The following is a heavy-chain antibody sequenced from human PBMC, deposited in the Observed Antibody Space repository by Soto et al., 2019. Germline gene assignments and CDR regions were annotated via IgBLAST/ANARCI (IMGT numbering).Heavy chain of an antibody. J-gene: IGHJ4*02. V-gene: IGHV3-30*18. CDR1: GLTFGGDG. D-gene: IGHD5-12*01. Sequence: GGSLRLSCAASGLTFGGDGMHGVRQAPGKGLEWVAVISYDGSNKYYADSVKGRFTISRDNSKNTLYLQMNSLRAEDTAVYYCAKDREGDGYNTYYFDYWGQGTLVTVSS. CDR2: ISYDGSNK. CDR3: AKDREGDGYNTYYFDY.